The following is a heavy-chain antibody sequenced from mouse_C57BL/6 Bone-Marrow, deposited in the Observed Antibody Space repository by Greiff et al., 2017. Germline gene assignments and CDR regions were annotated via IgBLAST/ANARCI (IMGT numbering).Heavy chain of an antibody. CDR1: GYTFTSYW. V-gene: IGHV1-50*01. J-gene: IGHJ2*01. CDR2: IDPSDSYT. CDR3: AGGRY. Sequence: QVQLQQPGAELVKPGASVKLSCKASGYTFTSYWMQWVKQRPGQGLAWIGEIDPSDSYTNYNQKFKGKATLTVDTSSSTAYMQLSSLTSEDSAVYYCAGGRYWGQGTTLTVSS.